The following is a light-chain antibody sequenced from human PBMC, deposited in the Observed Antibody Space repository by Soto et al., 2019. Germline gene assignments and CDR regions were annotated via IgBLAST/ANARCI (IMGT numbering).Light chain of an antibody. CDR1: SSDFGGYNY. V-gene: IGLV2-11*01. Sequence: QSALTQPRSVSGSPGQSVTISCTGTSSDFGGYNYVSWYQHHPGKAPKLMIYDVSERPSGVPDRFSGSKSGNTASLTISGLQAEDEADYYCCSSAGTSYVFGHGTKVTV. CDR3: CSSAGTSYV. J-gene: IGLJ1*01. CDR2: DVS.